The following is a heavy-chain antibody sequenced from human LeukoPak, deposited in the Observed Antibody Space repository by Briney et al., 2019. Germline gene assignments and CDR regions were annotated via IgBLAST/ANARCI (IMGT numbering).Heavy chain of an antibody. Sequence: GGSLRLSCAASGFSFSIYAMSWVRQAPGKGLEWVSAISGSGGSTYYADSVKGRFTISRDNSKNTLYLQMNSLRAEDTAVYYCAKDRSNWKPLRSGMDVWGQGTTVTVSS. V-gene: IGHV3-23*01. CDR1: GFSFSIYA. D-gene: IGHD1-20*01. CDR3: AKDRSNWKPLRSGMDV. J-gene: IGHJ6*02. CDR2: ISGSGGST.